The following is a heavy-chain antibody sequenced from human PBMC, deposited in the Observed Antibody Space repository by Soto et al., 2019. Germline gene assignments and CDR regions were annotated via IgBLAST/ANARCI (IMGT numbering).Heavy chain of an antibody. D-gene: IGHD3-22*01. J-gene: IGHJ4*02. V-gene: IGHV3-23*01. CDR3: AKVLDYYDSSGYYTHPHDY. Sequence: GGSLRLSCAASGFTFSSYAMSWVRQAPGKGLEWVSAISGSGGSTYYADSVKGRFTISRDNSKNTLYLQMNSLRAEDTAVYYCAKVLDYYDSSGYYTHPHDYWGQGTLVTVS. CDR1: GFTFSSYA. CDR2: ISGSGGST.